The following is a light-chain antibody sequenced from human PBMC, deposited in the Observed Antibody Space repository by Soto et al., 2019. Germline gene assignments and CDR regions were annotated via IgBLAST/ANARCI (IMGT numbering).Light chain of an antibody. Sequence: QSVLTQPPSASGTPGQRVTISCSGSSSNIGSNTVNWYQQLPGTAPKLLLYSNNQRPSGVPDRFSGSQSGTSASLAISGLQSEDAADYDCAAWDDSLNGWVFGGGTKLTVL. CDR3: AAWDDSLNGWV. CDR2: SNN. CDR1: SSNIGSNT. V-gene: IGLV1-44*01. J-gene: IGLJ3*02.